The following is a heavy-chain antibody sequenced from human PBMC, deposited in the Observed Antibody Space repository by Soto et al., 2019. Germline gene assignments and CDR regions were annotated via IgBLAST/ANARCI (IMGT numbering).Heavy chain of an antibody. V-gene: IGHV4-31*03. CDR3: ARDRRYGDHRVPFDY. CDR2: IYYSGST. J-gene: IGHJ4*02. Sequence: QVQLQESGPGLAKPSQTLSLTCTVSGGSISSGGYYWSWIRQHPGKGLEWIGYIYYSGSTYYNPSLKSRVTISEDTANNQFSLKLSSVTAADTAVYYCARDRRYGDHRVPFDYWVQGTLVTVAS. CDR1: GGSISSGGYY. D-gene: IGHD4-17*01.